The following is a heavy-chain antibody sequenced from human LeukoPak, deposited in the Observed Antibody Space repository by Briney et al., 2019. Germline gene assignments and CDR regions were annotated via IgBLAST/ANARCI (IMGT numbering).Heavy chain of an antibody. CDR2: IYYSGST. Sequence: ETLSLTCIVSDGAISSSSYYWGWIRQPPGKGLEWIGSIYYSGSTYYNPSLKSRVTISVDTSKNQFSLKLSSVTAADTAVYFCARHWKGYGYYYYYYMDVWGKGTTVTISS. CDR1: DGAISSSSYY. V-gene: IGHV4-39*01. CDR3: ARHWKGYGYYYYYYMDV. J-gene: IGHJ6*03. D-gene: IGHD5-18*01.